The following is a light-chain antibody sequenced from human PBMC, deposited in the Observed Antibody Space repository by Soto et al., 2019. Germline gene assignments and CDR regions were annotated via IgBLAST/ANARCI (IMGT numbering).Light chain of an antibody. V-gene: IGKV3-11*01. CDR1: QSVSNF. J-gene: IGKJ2*01. Sequence: TQSPSTLSASVGDRVTITCRASQSVSNFLAWYQQKPGQAPRLLIYETDHRATGIPDRFSGSGSGTDFALTITSLEPEDFAVYHCQQRSNWPPTFGQGSKLEIK. CDR3: QQRSNWPPT. CDR2: ETD.